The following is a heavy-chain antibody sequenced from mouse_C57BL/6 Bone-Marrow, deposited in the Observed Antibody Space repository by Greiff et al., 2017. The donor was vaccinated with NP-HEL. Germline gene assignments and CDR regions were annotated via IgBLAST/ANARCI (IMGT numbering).Heavy chain of an antibody. Sequence: EVQLQQSGPELVKPGASVKIPCKASGYTFTDYNMDWVKQSHGKSLEWIGDINPNNGGTIYNQTFKGKATLTVDKSSSTAYMELRRLTSEDTADYYCARRTYYGSSYGYFDGWGTGTTVTVSS. CDR1: GYTFTDYN. CDR2: INPNNGGT. J-gene: IGHJ1*03. CDR3: ARRTYYGSSYGYFDG. D-gene: IGHD1-1*01. V-gene: IGHV1-18*01.